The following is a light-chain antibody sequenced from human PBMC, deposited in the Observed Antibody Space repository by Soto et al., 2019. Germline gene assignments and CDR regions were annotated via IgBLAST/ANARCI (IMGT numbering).Light chain of an antibody. Sequence: IVLTQSPGTLSLSPGERATLSCRASQSVSSNLAWYQQKPGQAPRLLIYDASTRAPGFPARFSGSGSGTDFTLTISSLQSEDSALYYCQQYNWWPWTFGQGTKVDNK. V-gene: IGKV3-15*01. CDR1: QSVSSN. J-gene: IGKJ1*01. CDR2: DAS. CDR3: QQYNWWPWT.